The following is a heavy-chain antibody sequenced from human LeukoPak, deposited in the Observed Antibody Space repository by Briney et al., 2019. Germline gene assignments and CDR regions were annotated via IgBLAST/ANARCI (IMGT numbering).Heavy chain of an antibody. Sequence: PSETLSLTCAVYGGSFSGYYWSWIRQPPGKGLEWIGEINHSGSTNYNPSLKSRVTISVDTSKNQFSLKLSSVTAAGTAVYYCARGAITGFDYWGQGTLVTVSS. D-gene: IGHD2-8*02. CDR3: ARGAITGFDY. V-gene: IGHV4-34*01. CDR2: INHSGST. CDR1: GGSFSGYY. J-gene: IGHJ4*02.